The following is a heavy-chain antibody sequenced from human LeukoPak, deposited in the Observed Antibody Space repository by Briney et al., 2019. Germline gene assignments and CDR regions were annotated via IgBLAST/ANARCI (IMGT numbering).Heavy chain of an antibody. D-gene: IGHD1-1*01. CDR2: ISGSGGST. Sequence: GGSLRLSCAASGFTFSSYAMSWVRQAPGKGLEWVSAISGSGGSTYYADSVKGRFTISRDNSKNTLFLQMNSLRAEDTAVYYCAIATSLGRRWNFDCWGQGTLVTVSS. CDR3: AIATSLGRRWNFDC. CDR1: GFTFSSYA. V-gene: IGHV3-23*01. J-gene: IGHJ4*02.